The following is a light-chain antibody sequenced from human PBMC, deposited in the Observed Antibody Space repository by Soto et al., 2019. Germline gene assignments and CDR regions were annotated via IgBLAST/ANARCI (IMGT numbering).Light chain of an antibody. Sequence: QLVLTQSPSASASLGASVKLTCTLSSGHSSYAIAWHQQQPEKGPRYLMKLNSDGSHIKGDGIPDRFSGSSSGAERYLTISSLQSEDETDYYCASYTSSDSVYVFGSGTKLTVL. J-gene: IGLJ1*01. V-gene: IGLV4-69*01. CDR2: LNSDGSH. CDR1: SGHSSYA. CDR3: ASYTSSDSVYV.